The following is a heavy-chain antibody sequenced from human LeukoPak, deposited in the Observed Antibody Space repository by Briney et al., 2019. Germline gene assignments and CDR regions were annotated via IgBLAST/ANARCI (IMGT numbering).Heavy chain of an antibody. J-gene: IGHJ6*02. CDR2: IYSGGST. D-gene: IGHD1-26*01. Sequence: PGGSLRLSCAASGFTVSSNYMSWVRQAPGKGLEWVSVIYSGGSTYYADSVKGRFTISRDNSKNTLYLQMNSLRAEDTAVYYCARDRSLYGMDVWGQGTTVTVSS. CDR3: ARDRSLYGMDV. CDR1: GFTVSSNY. V-gene: IGHV3-53*01.